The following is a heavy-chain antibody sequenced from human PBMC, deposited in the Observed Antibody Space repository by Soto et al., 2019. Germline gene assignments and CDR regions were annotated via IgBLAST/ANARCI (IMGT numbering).Heavy chain of an antibody. CDR1: GGSISSYY. Sequence: SETLSLTCTVSGGSISSYYGSWIRQPPGKGLEWIGYIYYSGSTNYNPSLKSRVTISVDTSKNQFSLKLNSVTAADTAVYYCGSLEGLAILSYYFDYWGQGALVTVSS. J-gene: IGHJ4*02. CDR2: IYYSGST. V-gene: IGHV4-59*12. D-gene: IGHD3-9*01. CDR3: GSLEGLAILSYYFDY.